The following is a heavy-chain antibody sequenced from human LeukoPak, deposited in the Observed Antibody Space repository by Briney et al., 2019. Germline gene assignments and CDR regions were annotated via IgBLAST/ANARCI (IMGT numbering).Heavy chain of an antibody. CDR3: ARDLGYCSSTSCYAGGHYYYYGMDV. CDR1: GFTFSSYA. D-gene: IGHD2-2*01. Sequence: GGSLRLSCAASGFTFSSYAMHWVRQAPGKGLEWVAVISYDGSNKYYADPVKGRFTISRDNSKNTLYLQMNSLRAEDTAVYYCARDLGYCSSTSCYAGGHYYYYGMDVWGQGTTVTVSS. V-gene: IGHV3-30-3*01. J-gene: IGHJ6*02. CDR2: ISYDGSNK.